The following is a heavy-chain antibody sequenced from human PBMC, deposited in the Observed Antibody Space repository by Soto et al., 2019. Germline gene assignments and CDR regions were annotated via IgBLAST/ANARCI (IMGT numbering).Heavy chain of an antibody. Sequence: QVQLVQSGAEVKKPGASVKVSCKASGYTFTRYYMHWVRQAPGQGLEWMGIINPSGGSTSYAQKFQGRVTMTRDTSTSTVYMELSSLRSEDTAVYYCARELATVTPNYYYYGLDVWGQGTTVTVSS. J-gene: IGHJ6*02. CDR1: GYTFTRYY. D-gene: IGHD4-17*01. CDR3: ARELATVTPNYYYYGLDV. CDR2: INPSGGST. V-gene: IGHV1-46*03.